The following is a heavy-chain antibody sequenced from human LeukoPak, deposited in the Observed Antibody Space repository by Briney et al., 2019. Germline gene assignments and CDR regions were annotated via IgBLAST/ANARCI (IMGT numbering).Heavy chain of an antibody. Sequence: ASVKVSCKASGYTLTSYDINWARQATGQGREWMGWMNPNSGNTGYAQKFQGRVTITRNTSISTAYMELSSLRSEDTAVYYCAKAGRGGAITMVRGVKGDYYYMDVWGKGTTVTISS. V-gene: IGHV1-8*03. CDR3: AKAGRGGAITMVRGVKGDYYYMDV. J-gene: IGHJ6*03. D-gene: IGHD3-10*01. CDR1: GYTLTSYD. CDR2: MNPNSGNT.